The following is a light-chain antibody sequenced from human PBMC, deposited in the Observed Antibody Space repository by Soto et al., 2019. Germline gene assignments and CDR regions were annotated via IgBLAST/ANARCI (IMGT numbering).Light chain of an antibody. CDR2: EVN. Sequence: QSALTQPPSASGSPGQSVTISCTGTSSDVGGYNYVSWYQQHPGKVPKLMVYEVNKRPSGDPDRFSGSKSGNTASLTVSGLQAEDEADYYCTTYAGGNNVFGTGTKVTLL. J-gene: IGLJ1*01. V-gene: IGLV2-8*01. CDR1: SSDVGGYNY. CDR3: TTYAGGNNV.